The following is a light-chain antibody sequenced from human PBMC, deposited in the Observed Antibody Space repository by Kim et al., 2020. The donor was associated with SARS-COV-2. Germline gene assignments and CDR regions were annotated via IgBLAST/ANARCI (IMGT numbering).Light chain of an antibody. CDR1: SSDVGSYNL. CDR2: EVS. CDR3: CSYAGSSTLV. V-gene: IGLV2-23*02. J-gene: IGLJ2*01. Sequence: GQSITISCTGTSSDVGSYNLVSWYQQPPGKAPKLMIYEVSERPSGVSNRFSGSKSGNTASLTISGLQAEDEADYYCCSYAGSSTLVFGGGTQLTVL.